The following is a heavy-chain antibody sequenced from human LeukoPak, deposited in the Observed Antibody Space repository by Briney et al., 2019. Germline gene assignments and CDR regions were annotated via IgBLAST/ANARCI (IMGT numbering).Heavy chain of an antibody. D-gene: IGHD3-22*01. CDR3: ARGASNSYYFGVGNWFDP. V-gene: IGHV4-39*07. Sequence: PSETLSLTCTVSGGSISSNSYYWGWIRQPPGKGLEWIGSIYYSGSTYYNPSLKSRVTISLDTSKNQFSLKMSSVTAADTAVYYCARGASNSYYFGVGNWFDPWGQGTLVTVSS. CDR2: IYYSGST. J-gene: IGHJ5*02. CDR1: GGSISSNSYY.